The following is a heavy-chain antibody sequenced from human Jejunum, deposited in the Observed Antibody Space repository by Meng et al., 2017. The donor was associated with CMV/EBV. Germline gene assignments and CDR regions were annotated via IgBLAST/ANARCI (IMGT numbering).Heavy chain of an antibody. CDR2: ISAYNGNT. J-gene: IGHJ4*02. Sequence: VQSGAEVKKPGAPVKVSCEASGFIFTSYAISWVRQAPGQGLQYMGWISAYNGNTNYAQELQGRVTMTTDTSTSTAYMELRSLRFDDTAVYYCARFYCSSTSCPHVLFDYWGQGTLVTVSS. D-gene: IGHD2-2*01. CDR1: GFIFTSYA. CDR3: ARFYCSSTSCPHVLFDY. V-gene: IGHV1-18*01.